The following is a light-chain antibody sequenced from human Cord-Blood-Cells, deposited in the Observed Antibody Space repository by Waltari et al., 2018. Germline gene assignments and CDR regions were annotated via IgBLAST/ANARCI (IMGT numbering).Light chain of an antibody. Sequence: EIVMTQSPATLSVSPGERATLSPRASQSVSSNLACYQQKPGRAPRLLIYGASTRATGIPARFSSSGSWTEFTLTISSLQSEDFAVYYCQQYNNWPPYTFGQGTKLEIK. CDR1: QSVSSN. CDR3: QQYNNWPPYT. J-gene: IGKJ2*01. V-gene: IGKV3-15*01. CDR2: GAS.